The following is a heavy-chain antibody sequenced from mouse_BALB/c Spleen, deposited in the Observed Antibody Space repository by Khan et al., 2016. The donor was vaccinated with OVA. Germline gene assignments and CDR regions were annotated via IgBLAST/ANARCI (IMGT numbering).Heavy chain of an antibody. D-gene: IGHD3-1*01. J-gene: IGHJ3*01. CDR3: AGDASSSDFSFPY. V-gene: IGHV1S136*01. Sequence: VQLKESGPELVEPGASVKMSCKASGYTFTNYVMHWVKQKPGQGLEWIGYINPYNAGIRSNEKFKDKATLTSDISSTTAYMELSSLTSKDSAVFYCAGDASSSDFSFPYWGQGTLVTVSA. CDR2: INPYNAGI. CDR1: GYTFTNYV.